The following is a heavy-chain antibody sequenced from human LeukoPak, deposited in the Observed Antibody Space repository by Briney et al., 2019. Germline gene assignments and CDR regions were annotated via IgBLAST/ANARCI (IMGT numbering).Heavy chain of an antibody. D-gene: IGHD3-9*01. J-gene: IGHJ4*02. CDR2: INNSGST. CDR3: ARSRVDLQSFAWGYFDS. V-gene: IGHV4-39*07. Sequence: KASETLSLTCIVSGGSTSSGAYYWAWIRQPPGKGLEWIVTINNSGSTFYNPSLKSRVTISVDTSKNHFSLRLTSVTAADTAVYYCARSRVDLQSFAWGYFDSWGQGTLVTVSS. CDR1: GGSTSSGAYY.